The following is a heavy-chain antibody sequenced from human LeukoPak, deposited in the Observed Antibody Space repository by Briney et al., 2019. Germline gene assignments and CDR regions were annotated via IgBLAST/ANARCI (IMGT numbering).Heavy chain of an antibody. CDR1: CGSISSYY. Sequence: SETLSLTCTVSCGSISSYYWSWIRQPPGKGLEWIGYIYYSGSTNYNPSLKSRVTISVDTSKNQFSLKLSSVTAADTAVYYCARTLPIFGAMDVWGKGTTVTVSS. D-gene: IGHD3-3*01. V-gene: IGHV4-59*01. CDR2: IYYSGST. CDR3: ARTLPIFGAMDV. J-gene: IGHJ6*04.